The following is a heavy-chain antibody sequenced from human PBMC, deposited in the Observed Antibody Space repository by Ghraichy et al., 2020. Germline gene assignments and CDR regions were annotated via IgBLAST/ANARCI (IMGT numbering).Heavy chain of an antibody. CDR2: IYYTGIT. Sequence: SETLSLTCTVSGGSISSKSYYWGWIRQPPGKGLEWIESIYYTGITYYNPSLKSRVTISVDTSKNQFSLRLRSVTAADTAVYYCARELIRGYYYGMDVWGQGTTVTVSS. V-gene: IGHV4-39*07. J-gene: IGHJ6*02. D-gene: IGHD2-21*01. CDR1: GGSISSKSYY. CDR3: ARELIRGYYYGMDV.